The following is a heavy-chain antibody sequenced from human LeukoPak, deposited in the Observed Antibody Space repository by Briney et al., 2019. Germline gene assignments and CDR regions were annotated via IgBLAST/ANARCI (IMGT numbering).Heavy chain of an antibody. CDR3: AKDVGVVVPAAGDY. D-gene: IGHD2-2*01. CDR1: GFTFSSYA. Sequence: GGSLRLSCAASGFTFSSYAMSWVRQAPGKGLEWVSAISGSGGSTYYAGSVKGRFTISRDNSKSTLYLQMNSLRAEDTAVYYCAKDVGVVVPAAGDYWGQGTLVTVSS. V-gene: IGHV3-23*01. J-gene: IGHJ4*02. CDR2: ISGSGGST.